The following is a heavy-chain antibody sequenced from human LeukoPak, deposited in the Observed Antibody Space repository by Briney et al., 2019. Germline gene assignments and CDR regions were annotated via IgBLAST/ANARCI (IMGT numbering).Heavy chain of an antibody. Sequence: ASVKVSCKASGYTFTSYDINWVRQATGQGLEWMGWMNPNSGNTGYAQKFQGRVTITRNTSISTAYKELSSLRSEDTAVYYCARGLGTVWSGYQGGEWYWFDPWGQGTLVTVSS. CDR2: MNPNSGNT. CDR1: GYTFTSYD. V-gene: IGHV1-8*03. D-gene: IGHD3-3*01. CDR3: ARGLGTVWSGYQGGEWYWFDP. J-gene: IGHJ5*02.